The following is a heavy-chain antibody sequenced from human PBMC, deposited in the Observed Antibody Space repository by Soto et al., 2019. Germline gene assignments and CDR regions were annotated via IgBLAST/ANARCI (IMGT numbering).Heavy chain of an antibody. V-gene: IGHV3-74*01. D-gene: IGHD3-10*01. J-gene: IGHJ5*02. CDR1: GFAFSRHW. CDR3: VRDRGWFGDEEFDL. Sequence: EAQLVESGGGLVQPGGSLRLSCAASGFAFSRHWIHWVRQAPGKGLMWVARIDNSGTTTSYADSVKGRFSISRDDATNMVHLHMSSLRAEDTAVYYCVRDRGWFGDEEFDLWGQGTLVTVSS. CDR2: IDNSGTTT.